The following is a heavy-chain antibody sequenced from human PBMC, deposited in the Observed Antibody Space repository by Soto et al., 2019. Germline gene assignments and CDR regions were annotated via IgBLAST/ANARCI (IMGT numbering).Heavy chain of an antibody. CDR3: ASETFGSCYEH. D-gene: IGHD2-2*01. CDR2: ISAGNGNT. CDR1: GYTFTSYA. Sequence: GASVKVSCKASGYTFTSYAMHWVRQAPGQRLEWMGWISAGNGNTKYSQKFQGRVTITRDTSASTAYMELSSLRSEDTAVYYCASETFGSCYEHRGQGTLVTVSS. J-gene: IGHJ4*02. V-gene: IGHV1-3*01.